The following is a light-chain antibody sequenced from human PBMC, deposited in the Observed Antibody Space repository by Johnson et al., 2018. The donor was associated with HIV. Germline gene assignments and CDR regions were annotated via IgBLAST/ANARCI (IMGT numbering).Light chain of an antibody. V-gene: IGLV1-51*01. CDR3: GTWDTSLSAHYV. J-gene: IGLJ1*01. CDR2: DNH. Sequence: QPVLTQPPSMSAAPGQKVTISCSTSSSNIGNNYVSWYQQLPGTAPKLLIYDNHKRPSRIPDRFSGSKSGTSATLGITGLQTGDEADYYCGTWDTSLSAHYVFGSGTKVIVL. CDR1: SSNIGNNY.